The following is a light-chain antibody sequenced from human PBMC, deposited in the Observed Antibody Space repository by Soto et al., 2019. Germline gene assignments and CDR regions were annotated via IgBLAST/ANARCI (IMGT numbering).Light chain of an antibody. CDR1: NSDVGGYNH. J-gene: IGLJ2*01. CDR3: SSYTSISTVV. V-gene: IGLV2-14*03. Sequence: QSALTQPASVSGSPGQSITISCTGTNSDVGGYNHVSWYQQHPGKAPRLMIFDVSSRPSGVSNRFSGSKSGNTASLTISGLQAEDEADYYCSSYTSISTVVFGGGTKLTVL. CDR2: DVS.